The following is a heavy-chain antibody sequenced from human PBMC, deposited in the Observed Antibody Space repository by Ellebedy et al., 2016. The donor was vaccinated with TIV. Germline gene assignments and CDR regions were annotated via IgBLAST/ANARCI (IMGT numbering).Heavy chain of an antibody. D-gene: IGHD6-19*01. V-gene: IGHV4-39*07. CDR1: GGSISSSGYY. CDR3: ATSAVAGRRLLPLDY. CDR2: MYYNGNN. J-gene: IGHJ4*02. Sequence: SETLSLXXTVSGGSISSSGYYWGWIRQPPGKGLEWIATMYYNGNNYYNPSLESRVTISVDTSKHQFSLRLSSLTAADTAVYYCATSAVAGRRLLPLDYWGQGTLVTVSS.